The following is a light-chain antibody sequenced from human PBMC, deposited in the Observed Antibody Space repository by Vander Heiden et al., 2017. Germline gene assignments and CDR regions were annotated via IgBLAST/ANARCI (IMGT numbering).Light chain of an antibody. CDR2: DAF. J-gene: IGKJ4*01. Sequence: EIVLTQSPGTLSLSPGGSATLSCRASQSISSSLAWYQQKPGQAPRLLIYDAFNRATGIPDRFSGSGSGTDFTLTISSLEPEDFAVYYCQQRRDWPLTFGGGTKVEIK. V-gene: IGKV3-11*01. CDR3: QQRRDWPLT. CDR1: QSISSS.